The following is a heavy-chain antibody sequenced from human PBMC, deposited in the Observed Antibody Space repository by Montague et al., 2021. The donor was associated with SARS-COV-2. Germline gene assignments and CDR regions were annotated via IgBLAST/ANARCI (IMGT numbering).Heavy chain of an antibody. CDR1: GGSFSGYY. Sequence: SETLSLTCAVYGGSFSGYYWSWIRQPPGKGLEWIGEINHRGSTNYNPSLKSRVIISVDTSKNQFSLKLSSVTAADTAVYYCARGTGTRTITLLGVIISGHVFDIWGQGTMVTVSS. D-gene: IGHD3-3*01. J-gene: IGHJ3*02. V-gene: IGHV4-34*01. CDR3: ARGTGTRTITLLGVIISGHVFDI. CDR2: INHRGST.